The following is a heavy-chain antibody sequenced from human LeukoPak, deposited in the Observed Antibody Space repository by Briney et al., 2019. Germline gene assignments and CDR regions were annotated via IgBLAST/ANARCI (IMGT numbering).Heavy chain of an antibody. V-gene: IGHV4-39*07. J-gene: IGHJ4*02. Sequence: SETLSLTCTVSGGSISSSSYYWGWIRQPPGKGLEWIGSIYYSGSTYYNPSLKSRVTISVDTSKNQFSLKLSSVTAADTAVYYCAREVSGWSDYWGQGTLATVSS. CDR1: GGSISSSSYY. D-gene: IGHD6-19*01. CDR3: AREVSGWSDY. CDR2: IYYSGST.